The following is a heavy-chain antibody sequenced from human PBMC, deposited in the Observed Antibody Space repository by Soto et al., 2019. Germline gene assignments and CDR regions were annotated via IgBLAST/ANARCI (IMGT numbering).Heavy chain of an antibody. CDR1: GGSISSGDYY. V-gene: IGHV4-61*08. J-gene: IGHJ4*02. Sequence: TCTVSGGSISSGDYYWSWIRQPPGKGLEWIGYIYYSGSTYYTPSLKSRVTISLDRSKNQFSLKLSSVTAADTAVYYCAAGGGLPRYYWGQGTLVTAPQ. CDR2: IYYSGST. CDR3: AAGGGLPRYY. D-gene: IGHD5-12*01.